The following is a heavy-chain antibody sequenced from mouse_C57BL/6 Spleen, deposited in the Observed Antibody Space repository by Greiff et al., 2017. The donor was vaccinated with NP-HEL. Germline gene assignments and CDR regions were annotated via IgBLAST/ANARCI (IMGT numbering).Heavy chain of an antibody. Sequence: VQLQQSGPELVKPGASVKISCKASGYAFSSSWMNWVKQRPGKGLEWIGRIYPGDGDTNYNGKFKGKATLTADKSSSTAYMQLSSLTSEASAVYFCANYYCSPYWYFDVWGTGTTVTVSS. CDR3: ANYYCSPYWYFDV. J-gene: IGHJ1*03. D-gene: IGHD1-1*01. V-gene: IGHV1-82*01. CDR1: GYAFSSSW. CDR2: IYPGDGDT.